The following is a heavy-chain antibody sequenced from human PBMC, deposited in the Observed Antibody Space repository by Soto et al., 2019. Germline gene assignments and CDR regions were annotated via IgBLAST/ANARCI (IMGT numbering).Heavy chain of an antibody. CDR3: ARGGYSYFWVLGYFDY. D-gene: IGHD5-18*01. CDR2: IYYSGST. V-gene: IGHV4-61*01. CDR1: GGSVSSGSYY. Sequence: PSETLSLTCTVSGGSVSSGSYYWSWIRQPPGKGLEWIGYIYYSGSTNYNPSLKSRVTISVDTSKNQFSLKLSSVTAADTAVYYCARGGYSYFWVLGYFDYWGQGTLVTVSS. J-gene: IGHJ4*02.